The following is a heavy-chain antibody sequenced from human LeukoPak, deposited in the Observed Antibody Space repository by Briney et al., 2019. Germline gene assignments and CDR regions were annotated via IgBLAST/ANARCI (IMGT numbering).Heavy chain of an antibody. D-gene: IGHD1-26*01. Sequence: PSETLSLTCTVSGGSISSSSYYWSWIRQPPGKGLEWIGEINHSGSTNYNPSLKSRVTISVDTSKNQFSLKLSSVTAADTAVYYCARIRSRKWGFDYWGQGTLVTVSS. V-gene: IGHV4-39*07. CDR1: GGSISSSSYY. CDR3: ARIRSRKWGFDY. CDR2: INHSGST. J-gene: IGHJ4*02.